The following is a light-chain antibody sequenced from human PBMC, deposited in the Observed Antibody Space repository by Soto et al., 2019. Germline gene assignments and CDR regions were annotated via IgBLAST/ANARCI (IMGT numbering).Light chain of an antibody. CDR2: NNN. V-gene: IGLV1-44*01. CDR1: SSNIGSNS. CDR3: AAWDSSLNRQE. Sequence: QSVLTQPPSASGTPGQRVTISCSGSSSNIGSNSVTWYQQFPGTAPKLLINNNNQRPSGVPDRFSGSKSGTSASLAISGLQSEDEADYYCAAWDSSLNRQEFGGGTKLTVL. J-gene: IGLJ2*01.